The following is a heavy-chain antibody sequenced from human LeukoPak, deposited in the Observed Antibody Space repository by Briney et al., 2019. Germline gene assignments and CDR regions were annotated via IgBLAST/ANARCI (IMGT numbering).Heavy chain of an antibody. Sequence: TGGSLRLSCAASGFTFSTYNMDWVRQAPGKGLEWVSDISSSGSYIDYADSVKGRFTISRDNAKNSLFLQMNSLRAEDTAVYYCARSLIADGAFDIWGQGTMVTVSS. CDR3: ARSLIADGAFDI. D-gene: IGHD2-21*01. V-gene: IGHV3-21*01. J-gene: IGHJ3*02. CDR2: ISSSGSYI. CDR1: GFTFSTYN.